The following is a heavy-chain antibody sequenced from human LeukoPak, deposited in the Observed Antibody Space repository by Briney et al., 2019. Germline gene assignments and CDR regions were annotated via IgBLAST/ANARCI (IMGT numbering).Heavy chain of an antibody. J-gene: IGHJ4*02. CDR1: GGSISSTTHY. D-gene: IGHD3-22*01. Sequence: PSETLSLTCTVSGGSISSTTHYWGWIRQPPGKGLEWIGTIYYGGITYYNPSLKSRVTISVDTSKDQFSLKLTSVTAADTAVYYCASYDSSGYYRGSFDYWGQGTLVTVSS. CDR3: ASYDSSGYYRGSFDY. CDR2: IYYGGIT. V-gene: IGHV4-39*07.